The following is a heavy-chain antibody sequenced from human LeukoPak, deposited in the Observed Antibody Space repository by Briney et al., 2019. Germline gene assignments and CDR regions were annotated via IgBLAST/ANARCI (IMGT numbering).Heavy chain of an antibody. Sequence: GGSLRLSCAASGFTFSYHWMTWVRQAPGKGLEWVANIKNDGAVKNYVDSVKGRFTISRDNAKNSLYLQMNSLRAEDTAVYYCARQGYCSSTSCLYYFDYWGQGTLVTVSS. V-gene: IGHV3-7*01. J-gene: IGHJ4*02. CDR1: GFTFSYHW. D-gene: IGHD2-2*01. CDR2: IKNDGAVK. CDR3: ARQGYCSSTSCLYYFDY.